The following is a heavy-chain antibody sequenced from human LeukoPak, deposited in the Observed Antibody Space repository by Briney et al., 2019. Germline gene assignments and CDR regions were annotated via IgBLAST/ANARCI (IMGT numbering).Heavy chain of an antibody. V-gene: IGHV3-48*02. D-gene: IGHD1-26*01. CDR3: ARSRGESSGFDP. Sequence: GGSLTLSCAAAGFTFNSYAMNWVRQAPRKGLEWVSKIRGGVGTTEYADSVKGRFTIDRDNAKNTLYLQMNSLKDEDTSMYYCARSRGESSGFDPWGEGTLVTVSS. CDR2: IRGGVGTT. J-gene: IGHJ5*02. CDR1: GFTFNSYA.